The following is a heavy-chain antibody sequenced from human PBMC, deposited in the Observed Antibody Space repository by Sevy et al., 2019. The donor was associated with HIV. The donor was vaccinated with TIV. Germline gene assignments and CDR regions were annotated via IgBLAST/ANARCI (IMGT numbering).Heavy chain of an antibody. CDR3: VREGVGGYSYSLDQ. J-gene: IGHJ4*02. Sequence: GGSLRLSCAASGFSFSVYWMTWVSQAPGKGLESVATMKEDGSDKDYVDSVKGRFTISRDNAKNSLYLQMNSLRAEDSAVYYCVREGVGGYSYSLDQWGLGSLVTVSS. CDR2: MKEDGSDK. D-gene: IGHD5-18*01. V-gene: IGHV3-7*01. CDR1: GFSFSVYW.